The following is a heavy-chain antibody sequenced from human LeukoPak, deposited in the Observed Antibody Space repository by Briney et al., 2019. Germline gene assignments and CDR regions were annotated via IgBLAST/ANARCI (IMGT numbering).Heavy chain of an antibody. Sequence: ASVKVSCKASGYTFTSYYMHWVRQAPGQGLEWMGIINPSGGSTSYAQKFQGRVTMTRDTSTSTVYMELSSLRSEDTAVYYCARIGITMIVVAANDDYWGQGTLVTVSS. CDR3: ARIGITMIVVAANDDY. V-gene: IGHV1-46*01. CDR1: GYTFTSYY. CDR2: INPSGGST. J-gene: IGHJ4*02. D-gene: IGHD3-22*01.